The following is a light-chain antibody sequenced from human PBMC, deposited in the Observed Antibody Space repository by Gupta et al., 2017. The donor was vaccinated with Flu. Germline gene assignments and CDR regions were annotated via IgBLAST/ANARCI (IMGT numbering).Light chain of an antibody. Sequence: SYVPTQPPSVSVAPGPTARITCGGNNIGSKSVNWYQQKPGQAPVLVIYDDSDRPSGIPERFSGSSSGNTATLTISRVEAGDEADYYCQVWDSSGDHLVVFGGGTKLTVL. CDR3: QVWDSSGDHLVV. V-gene: IGLV3-21*02. CDR2: DDS. J-gene: IGLJ2*01. CDR1: NIGSKS.